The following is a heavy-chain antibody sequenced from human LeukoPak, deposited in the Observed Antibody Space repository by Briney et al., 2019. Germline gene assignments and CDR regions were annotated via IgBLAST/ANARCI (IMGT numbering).Heavy chain of an antibody. CDR3: AATDSSFLNWFDP. Sequence: PSETLSLTCTVSGGSINSRAFYWGWIRQPPGKGLEWIGSLYYSGRTYYNPSLKSRVTISVDTSENQFSLKLSSVTAADTAVYYCAATDSSFLNWFDPWGQGTLVTVSS. CDR1: GGSINSRAFY. J-gene: IGHJ5*02. D-gene: IGHD6-13*01. V-gene: IGHV4-39*07. CDR2: LYYSGRT.